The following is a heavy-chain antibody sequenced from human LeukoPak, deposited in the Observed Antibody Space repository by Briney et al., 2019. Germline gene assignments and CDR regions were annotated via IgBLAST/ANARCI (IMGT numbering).Heavy chain of an antibody. CDR2: ISAYNGNT. V-gene: IGHV1-18*01. D-gene: IGHD3-10*01. J-gene: IGHJ6*03. CDR1: GYTFTSYG. Sequence: GASVKVSCKASGYTFTSYGISWVRQAPGQGLEWMGWISAYNGNTNYAQKLQGRVTMTTDTSTSTAYMELRSLRSDDTAVYYCARVRGVRGYYYYYMDVWGKGTTVTISS. CDR3: ARVRGVRGYYYYYMDV.